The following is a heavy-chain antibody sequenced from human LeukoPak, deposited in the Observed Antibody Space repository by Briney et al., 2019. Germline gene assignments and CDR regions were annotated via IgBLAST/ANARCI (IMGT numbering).Heavy chain of an antibody. CDR3: AKDVRFNP. J-gene: IGHJ5*02. V-gene: IGHV3-9*03. Sequence: GRSLRLSCAASGFTFDDYAMHWVRQAPGKGLEWVSGISWNSGSIGYADSVKGRFTISRDSAKNSLYLQMNSLRAEDMALYYCAKDVRFNPWGQGTLVTVSS. CDR2: ISWNSGSI. CDR1: GFTFDDYA.